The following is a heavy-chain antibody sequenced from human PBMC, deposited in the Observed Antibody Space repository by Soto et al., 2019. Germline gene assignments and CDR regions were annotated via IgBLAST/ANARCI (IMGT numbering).Heavy chain of an antibody. D-gene: IGHD6-19*01. CDR2: IYYSEST. CDR3: ARAVEMYASGWYYLDY. Sequence: QVQLQESGPGLVKPSETLSLTCTVSGGSISSYYWSWIRQHPGKGLEWIGFIYYSESTNYNPSLQSRVTISVDTSKNQFSLRLTSVTAADTAVYYCARAVEMYASGWYYLDYWGQGTLVTVSS. CDR1: GGSISSYY. J-gene: IGHJ4*02. V-gene: IGHV4-59*01.